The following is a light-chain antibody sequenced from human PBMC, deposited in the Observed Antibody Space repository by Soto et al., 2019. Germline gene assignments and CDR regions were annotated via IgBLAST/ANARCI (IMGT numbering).Light chain of an antibody. V-gene: IGKV1-8*01. J-gene: IGKJ5*01. CDR1: QSVDND. CDR2: AAS. CDR3: QQYYSYPPT. Sequence: MTQSPATLSVSPGDRATLSCRASQSVDNDLAWYQQKPGKAPKLLIYAASTLQSGVPSRFSGSGSGTDFTLTISCLQSEDFATYYCQQYYSYPPTFGQGTRLEIK.